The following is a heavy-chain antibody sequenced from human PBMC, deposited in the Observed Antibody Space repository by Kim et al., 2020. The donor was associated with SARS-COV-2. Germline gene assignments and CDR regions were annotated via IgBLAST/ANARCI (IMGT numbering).Heavy chain of an antibody. CDR1: GGSISSYY. CDR3: ARHAATRELLLYFDY. J-gene: IGHJ4*02. CDR2: IYYSGST. Sequence: SETLSLTCIVSGGSISSYYWSWIRQPPGKGLEWIGYIYYSGSTNYNPSLKSRVTISVDTSKNHFSLKLSSVTAADTAVYYCARHAATRELLLYFDYWGQGTLVTVSS. V-gene: IGHV4-59*08. D-gene: IGHD1-26*01.